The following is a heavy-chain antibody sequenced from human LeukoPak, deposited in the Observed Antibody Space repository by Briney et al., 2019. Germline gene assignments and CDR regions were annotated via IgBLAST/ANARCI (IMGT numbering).Heavy chain of an antibody. J-gene: IGHJ4*02. V-gene: IGHV1-8*03. CDR2: LRPRYGNT. Sequence: GVSVKVSCKSSGYTFIIYEIQWVRQAPGQGLEWVGWLRPRYGNTAYAQNFQGRVTITRDTSIDTVYMELSGLRSEDTAVYYCARVGAGEGGIDYWAQGTLITVSS. CDR3: ARVGAGEGGIDY. D-gene: IGHD3-10*01. CDR1: GYTFIIYE.